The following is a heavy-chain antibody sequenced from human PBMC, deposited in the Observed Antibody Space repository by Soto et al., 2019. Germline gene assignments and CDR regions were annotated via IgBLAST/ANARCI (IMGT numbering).Heavy chain of an antibody. Sequence: QVQLVQSGAEVKKPGASVKVCCKASGYTFTSYAMHWVRQAPGQRLEWMGWINAGNGNTKYSQKFQGRVTITRDTSASTAYMELSSLRSEDTAVYYCARDLRARAVAGTFFDYWGQGTLVTVSS. J-gene: IGHJ4*02. CDR2: INAGNGNT. CDR3: ARDLRARAVAGTFFDY. V-gene: IGHV1-3*01. CDR1: GYTFTSYA. D-gene: IGHD6-19*01.